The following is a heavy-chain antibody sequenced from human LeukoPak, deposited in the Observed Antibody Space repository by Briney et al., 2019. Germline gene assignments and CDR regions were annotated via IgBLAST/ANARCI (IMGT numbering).Heavy chain of an antibody. V-gene: IGHV3-20*04. CDR1: GFTFDDYG. Sequence: PGGSLRLSCAASGFTFDDYGMSWVRQAPGKGLEWVSGINWNGGSTGYADSVKGRFTISRDNAKNSLYLQMNSLRAEDTALYYCASLYYYASSGHPWGQGTLVTVSS. J-gene: IGHJ5*02. CDR2: INWNGGST. CDR3: ASLYYYASSGHP. D-gene: IGHD3-22*01.